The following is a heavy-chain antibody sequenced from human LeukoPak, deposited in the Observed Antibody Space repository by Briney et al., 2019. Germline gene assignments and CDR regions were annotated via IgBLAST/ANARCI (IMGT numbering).Heavy chain of an antibody. CDR1: GGSISSGSYY. CDR3: ARGGGYSSSWSY. J-gene: IGHJ4*02. CDR2: IYYTGST. V-gene: IGHV4-61*10. Sequence: PSETLSLTCTVSGGSISSGSYYWGWLRQPAGKGLEWIGYIYYTGSTNYNPSLKSRVTISVDTSKNQFSLKLSSVTAADTAVYYCARGGGYSSSWSYWGQGTLVTVSS. D-gene: IGHD6-13*01.